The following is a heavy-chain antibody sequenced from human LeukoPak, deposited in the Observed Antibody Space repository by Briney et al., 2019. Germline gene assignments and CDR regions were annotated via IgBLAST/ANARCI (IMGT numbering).Heavy chain of an antibody. J-gene: IGHJ3*01. CDR1: SGSISSYY. CDR2: IYYSGST. Sequence: PSETLSLTCSVSSGSISSYYWSWIRQPPGKGLEWIGYIYYSGSTNYNPSLKSRVTISLDTSKNQFSLKLSSVTAADTAVYYCARDRGVGGSAAIDAFDVWGQGTMATVSS. D-gene: IGHD3-10*01. CDR3: ARDRGVGGSAAIDAFDV. V-gene: IGHV4-59*01.